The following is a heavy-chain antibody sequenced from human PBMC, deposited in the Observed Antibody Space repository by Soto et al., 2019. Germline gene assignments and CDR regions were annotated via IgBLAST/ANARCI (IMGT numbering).Heavy chain of an antibody. V-gene: IGHV4-30-4*01. CDR3: ARGRWEVRFDD. J-gene: IGHJ4*02. CDR1: GGSIGNTDYS. CDR2: IYSSGST. D-gene: IGHD1-26*01. Sequence: PSETLSLTCTVSGGSIGNTDYSWNWIRRPPEKGLEWIGHIYSSGSTNYNPSLRSRVTISVDTSKNQFSLKLSSVTAADTAVYYCARGRWEVRFDDWRQGTLFTVHS.